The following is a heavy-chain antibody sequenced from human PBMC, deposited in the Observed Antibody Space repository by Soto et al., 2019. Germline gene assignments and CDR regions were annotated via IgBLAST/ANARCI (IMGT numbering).Heavy chain of an antibody. CDR1: GFTFSNNG. CDR3: ARDRVQMVDGLDV. CDR2: IWYDGINK. J-gene: IGHJ6*02. D-gene: IGHD2-15*01. V-gene: IGHV3-33*01. Sequence: QVQLVESGGGVVQPGRSLSLSCAASGFTFSNNGMHWVRQAPGKGLEWVAVIWYDGINKYYADSVQGQFIISRDNSKNTVYLKMNSLRAEDTAVYYCARDRVQMVDGLDVWGQGTTVTVSS.